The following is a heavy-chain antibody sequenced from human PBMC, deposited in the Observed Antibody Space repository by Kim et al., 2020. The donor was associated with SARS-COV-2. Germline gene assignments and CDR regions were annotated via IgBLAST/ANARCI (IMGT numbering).Heavy chain of an antibody. CDR1: GFTFDDYA. Sequence: GGSLRLSCAASGFTFDDYAMHWVRQAPGKGLEWVSGISWNSGSIGYADSVKGRFTISRDNAKNSLYLQMNSLRAEDTALYYCAKGTVGGYESDGFDYWGQGTLVTVSS. CDR2: ISWNSGSI. CDR3: AKGTVGGYESDGFDY. D-gene: IGHD5-12*01. J-gene: IGHJ4*02. V-gene: IGHV3-9*01.